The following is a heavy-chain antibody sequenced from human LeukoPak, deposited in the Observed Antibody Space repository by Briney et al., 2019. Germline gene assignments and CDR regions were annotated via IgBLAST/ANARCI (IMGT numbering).Heavy chain of an antibody. D-gene: IGHD5-18*01. V-gene: IGHV3-7*01. CDR1: GFIFTDYW. J-gene: IGHJ4*02. Sequence: GGSLRLSCAASGFIFTDYWMYWVRQAPGRGLAWVANIKEDGSEKNHVDSVKGRFTISRDNAKNSLYLQMNSLRAEDTAVYYCAKGPRGYSYGYYFDYWGQGTLVTVSS. CDR2: IKEDGSEK. CDR3: AKGPRGYSYGYYFDY.